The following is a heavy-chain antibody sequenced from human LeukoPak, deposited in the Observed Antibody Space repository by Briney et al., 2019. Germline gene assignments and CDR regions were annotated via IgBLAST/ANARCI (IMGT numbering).Heavy chain of an antibody. CDR2: IYYSGST. Sequence: PSETLSLTCTVSGGSISSSSYYWGWIRQPPGKGLEWIGSIYYSGSTYYNPSLKSRVTISVDTSKNQFSLKLSSVTAADTAVYYCAGVDPGGDYEDYYYMDVWGKGTTVTVSS. J-gene: IGHJ6*03. CDR3: AGVDPGGDYEDYYYMDV. D-gene: IGHD2-21*02. CDR1: GGSISSSSYY. V-gene: IGHV4-39*01.